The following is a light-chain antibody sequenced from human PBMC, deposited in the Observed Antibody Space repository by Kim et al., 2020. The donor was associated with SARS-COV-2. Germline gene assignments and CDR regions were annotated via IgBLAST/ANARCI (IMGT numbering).Light chain of an antibody. CDR1: QRINNW. CDR3: QQYNTYPIT. CDR2: TIS. Sequence: DVQMTQSPSTLSASVGDRVSITCRASQRINNWLAWFQQKPGKAPKVLIHTISTLESGVPSRFSGSGSGTEFTLTISNLQPDDFAAYYCQQYNTYPITFGQGTRLEIK. J-gene: IGKJ5*01. V-gene: IGKV1-5*03.